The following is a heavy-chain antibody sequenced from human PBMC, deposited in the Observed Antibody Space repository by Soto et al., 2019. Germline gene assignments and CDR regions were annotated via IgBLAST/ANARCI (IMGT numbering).Heavy chain of an antibody. J-gene: IGHJ6*02. CDR2: IYPTGTT. CDR1: CGSIISGGYS. D-gene: IGHD3-16*01. Sequence: SETLSLTCTVSCGSIISGGYSWSWIRQTPGKGLEWIGYIYPTGTTYYNPPLKNRATLSIDTSQNQFSLQLTSVTAADTAVYYCARAPPGPAPRWGVWGHGTTVTVSS. V-gene: IGHV4-30-2*01. CDR3: ARAPPGPAPRWGV.